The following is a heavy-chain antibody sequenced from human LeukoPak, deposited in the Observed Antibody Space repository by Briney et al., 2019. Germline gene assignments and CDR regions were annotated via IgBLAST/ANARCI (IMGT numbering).Heavy chain of an antibody. D-gene: IGHD1-7*01. J-gene: IGHJ4*02. Sequence: ASVKVSCKTSGYTFSDYSIHWVRQAPGQGLEWMGWMNPNSGNTGYAQKSQGRVTITRNTSISTAYMELSSLRSEDTAVYYCARANNWNYALGYWGQGTLVTVSS. CDR1: GYTFSDYS. CDR2: MNPNSGNT. CDR3: ARANNWNYALGY. V-gene: IGHV1-8*03.